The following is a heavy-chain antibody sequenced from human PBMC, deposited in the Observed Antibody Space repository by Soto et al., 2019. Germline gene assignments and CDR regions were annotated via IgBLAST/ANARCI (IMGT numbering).Heavy chain of an antibody. J-gene: IGHJ4*02. CDR1: GFTFSSYS. V-gene: IGHV3-21*01. CDR3: ARDRKQQLEGSDY. Sequence: LSLTCAASGFTFSSYSMNWVRQAPGKGLEWVSSISSSSSYIYYADSVKGRFTISRDNAKNSLYLQMNSLRAEDTAVYYCARDRKQQLEGSDYWGQGTLVTVSS. D-gene: IGHD6-13*01. CDR2: ISSSSSYI.